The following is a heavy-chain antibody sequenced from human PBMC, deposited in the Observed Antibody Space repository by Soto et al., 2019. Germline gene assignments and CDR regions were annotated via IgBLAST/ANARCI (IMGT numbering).Heavy chain of an antibody. CDR3: ARGWRYLHWFDP. Sequence: PSETLSLTCTVSGGSISSGDYYWSWIRQPPGKGLEWIGYIYYSGSTYYNPSLKSRVTISVDTSKNQFSLKLSSVAAADTAVYYCARGWRYLHWFDPWGQGTLVTVPS. CDR1: GGSISSGDYY. V-gene: IGHV4-30-4*01. CDR2: IYYSGST. J-gene: IGHJ5*02. D-gene: IGHD3-9*01.